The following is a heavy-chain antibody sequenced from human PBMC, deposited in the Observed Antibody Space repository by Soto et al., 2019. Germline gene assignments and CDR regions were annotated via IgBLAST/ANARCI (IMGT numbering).Heavy chain of an antibody. D-gene: IGHD3-22*01. V-gene: IGHV4-31*03. Sequence: QVQLQESGPGLVKPSQTLSLTCTVSGGSISSGGYYWGWIRQHPGKGLEWIGYISYSGSTYYNPSPKSRVTISVDTSKNQFSLELSSVTAADTAVYYCARHYYDNSGINWFDPWGQGTLVTVSS. J-gene: IGHJ5*02. CDR3: ARHYYDNSGINWFDP. CDR2: ISYSGST. CDR1: GGSISSGGYY.